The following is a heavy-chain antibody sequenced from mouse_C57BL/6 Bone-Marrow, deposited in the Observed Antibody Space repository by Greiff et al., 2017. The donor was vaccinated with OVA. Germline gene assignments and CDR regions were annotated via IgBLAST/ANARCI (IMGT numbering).Heavy chain of an antibody. Sequence: EVQLQESGAELVRPGASVKLSCTASGFNIKDDYMHWVKQRPEQGLEWIGWIDPENGDTEYASKFQGKATITADTSSNTAYLQLSSLTSEDTAVYYCTRLLQYGFFSVWGTGTAVTVSS. V-gene: IGHV14-4*01. CDR3: TRLLQYGFFSV. D-gene: IGHD2-10*01. CDR2: IDPENGDT. J-gene: IGHJ1*03. CDR1: GFNIKDDY.